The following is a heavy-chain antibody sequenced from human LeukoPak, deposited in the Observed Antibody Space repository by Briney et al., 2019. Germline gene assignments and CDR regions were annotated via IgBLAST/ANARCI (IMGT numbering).Heavy chain of an antibody. CDR1: GFIFSSYV. J-gene: IGHJ4*02. V-gene: IGHV3-23*01. CDR2: ISGSGGST. D-gene: IGHD6-19*01. CDR3: AKKNLGSGWYFYDY. Sequence: GGSLRLSCAASGFIFSSYVMSWVRQAPGKGLEWVSAISGSGGSTYYADSVKGRFTISRDNSKNTLYLQMNSLRAEDTAVYYCAKKNLGSGWYFYDYWGQGTLVTVSS.